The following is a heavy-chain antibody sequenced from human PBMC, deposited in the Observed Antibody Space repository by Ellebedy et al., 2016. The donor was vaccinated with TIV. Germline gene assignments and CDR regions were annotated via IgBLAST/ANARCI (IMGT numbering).Heavy chain of an antibody. CDR1: GFTVSNNY. CDR3: AKGLDSGIVVIIDY. D-gene: IGHD3-22*01. V-gene: IGHV3-66*01. CDR2: IYSGGST. J-gene: IGHJ4*02. Sequence: GESLKISCAASGFTVSNNYMTWVRQAPGKGPEWVSLIYSGGSTSYADSVRGRFTISRDNSKNTLYLQMNSLRAEDTAVYYCAKGLDSGIVVIIDYWGQGTLVTVSS.